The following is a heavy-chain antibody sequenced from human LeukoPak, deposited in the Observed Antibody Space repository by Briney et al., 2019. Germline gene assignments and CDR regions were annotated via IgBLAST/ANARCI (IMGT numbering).Heavy chain of an antibody. D-gene: IGHD6-6*01. V-gene: IGHV3-9*01. CDR3: AKGSSSARGRNWFDP. CDR2: ISWNSGSI. Sequence: GGSLRLSCAASGFTFDDYAMHWVRQAPGKGLEWVSGISWNSGSIGHADSVKGRFTISRDNAKNSLYLQMNSLRAEDTALYYCAKGSSSARGRNWFDPWGQGTLVTVSS. J-gene: IGHJ5*02. CDR1: GFTFDDYA.